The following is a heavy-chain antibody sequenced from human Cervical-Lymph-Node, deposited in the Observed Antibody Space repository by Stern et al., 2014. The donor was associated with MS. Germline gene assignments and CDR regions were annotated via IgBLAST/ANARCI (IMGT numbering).Heavy chain of an antibody. V-gene: IGHV4-30-2*01. CDR2: IDHSGIT. CDR3: ARSSTVTPNAFDI. CDR1: GGSISSGGYS. Sequence: QLQLQESGSGLVKPSQTLSLTCAVSGGSISSGGYSWSWLRQPPGKGLEWIGSIDHSGITYYNRSLKSRVTISVDRSKNQFSLKLSSVTAADTAVYYCARSSTVTPNAFDIWGQGTMVTVSS. D-gene: IGHD4-17*01. J-gene: IGHJ3*02.